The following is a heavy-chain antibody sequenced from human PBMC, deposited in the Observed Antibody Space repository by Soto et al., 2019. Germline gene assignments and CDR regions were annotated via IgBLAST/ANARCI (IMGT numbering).Heavy chain of an antibody. CDR3: ARLPDWNYYFDY. CDR2: IYYSGST. CDR1: GGSISSSSYY. J-gene: IGHJ4*02. Sequence: SETLSLTCTVSGGSISSSSYYWGWIRQPPGKGLEWIGSIYYSGSTYYNPSLKSRVTISVDTSKNQFSLKLSSVTAADTAVYYCARLPDWNYYFDYWGQGTLVTVS. D-gene: IGHD1-7*01. V-gene: IGHV4-39*01.